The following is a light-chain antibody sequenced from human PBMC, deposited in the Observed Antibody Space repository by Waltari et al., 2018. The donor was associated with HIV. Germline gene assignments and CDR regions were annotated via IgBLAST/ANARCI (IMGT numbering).Light chain of an antibody. CDR2: AAS. Sequence: DIQMSQALSSLSAAVGDRGTFTCRASRNIKNDLAWYQQRSGEVPSLLIYAASTLPTGVPSRFRGSGSGTDFTLTINGLQAEDVAAYYCQNYDSAPVAFGQGTRLE. J-gene: IGKJ5*01. CDR3: QNYDSAPVA. CDR1: RNIKND. V-gene: IGKV1-27*01.